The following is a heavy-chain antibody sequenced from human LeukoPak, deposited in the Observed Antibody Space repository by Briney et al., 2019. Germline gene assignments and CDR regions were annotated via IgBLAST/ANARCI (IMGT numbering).Heavy chain of an antibody. D-gene: IGHD3-22*01. CDR3: ARDPHDSGGYYASYYYYYMDV. Sequence: PSETLSLTCTVSGYSISSGYYWGWIRQPPGKGLEWIGSIYHSGRTYYNPSLKSRVTTSVDTSKNQFSLKLTFVTAADTAVYYCARDPHDSGGYYASYYYYYMDVWGKGTTVTVSS. V-gene: IGHV4-38-2*02. J-gene: IGHJ6*03. CDR2: IYHSGRT. CDR1: GYSISSGYY.